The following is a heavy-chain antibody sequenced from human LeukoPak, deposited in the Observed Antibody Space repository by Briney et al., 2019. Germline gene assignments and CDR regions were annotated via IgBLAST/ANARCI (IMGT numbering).Heavy chain of an antibody. V-gene: IGHV3-33*01. D-gene: IGHD5-12*01. J-gene: IGHJ4*02. Sequence: GGSLRLSCAASGFTFSSYGMHRVRQAPGKGLEWVAVIWYDGSNKYYADTVKGRFTISRDNSKNTLYLQMNSLRAEDTAVFFQAEDGIRDSGYDYGFDYWGQGTLVTVSS. CDR1: GFTFSSYG. CDR2: IWYDGSNK. CDR3: AEDGIRDSGYDYGFDY.